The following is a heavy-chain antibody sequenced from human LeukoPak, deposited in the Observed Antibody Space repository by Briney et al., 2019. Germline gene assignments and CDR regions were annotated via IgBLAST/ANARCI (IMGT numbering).Heavy chain of an antibody. J-gene: IGHJ5*02. V-gene: IGHV4-30-4*08. CDR2: IYYSGST. D-gene: IGHD3-3*01. Sequence: PSETLSLTCTVSGGSISSGDYYWSWIRQPPGKGLEWIGYIYYSGSTYYNPSLKSRVTISVGTSKNQFSLKLSSVTAADTAVYYCARGVGDYDFWSGYLARWFDPWGQGTLVTVSS. CDR1: GGSISSGDYY. CDR3: ARGVGDYDFWSGYLARWFDP.